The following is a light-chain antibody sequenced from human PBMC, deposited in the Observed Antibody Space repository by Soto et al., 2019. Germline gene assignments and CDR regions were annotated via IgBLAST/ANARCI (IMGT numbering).Light chain of an antibody. Sequence: QAVVTQPPSASGTPGQRVTISCSGSSSNIGSNTVNWYQQLPGTAPKLLIYSHNQRPSGVPDRFSGSKSGTSASLAISGLQSEDEGDYYCAAWDDSLNGVVFGGGTKLTVL. J-gene: IGLJ2*01. CDR2: SHN. CDR3: AAWDDSLNGVV. V-gene: IGLV1-44*01. CDR1: SSNIGSNT.